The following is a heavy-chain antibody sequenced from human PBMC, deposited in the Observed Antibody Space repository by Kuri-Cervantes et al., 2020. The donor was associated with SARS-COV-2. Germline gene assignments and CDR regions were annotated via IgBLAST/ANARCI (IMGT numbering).Heavy chain of an antibody. J-gene: IGHJ6*02. CDR3: ARLNDFWSGYPYGMDV. D-gene: IGHD3-3*01. CDR1: GGSISSYY. CDR2: IYYSGST. Sequence: SGTLSLTCTVSGGSISSYYWSWIRQPPWKGLEWIGYIYYSGSTNYNPSLKSRVTISVDTSKNQFSLKLSSVTAADTAVYYCARLNDFWSGYPYGMDVWGQGTTVTVSS. V-gene: IGHV4-59*12.